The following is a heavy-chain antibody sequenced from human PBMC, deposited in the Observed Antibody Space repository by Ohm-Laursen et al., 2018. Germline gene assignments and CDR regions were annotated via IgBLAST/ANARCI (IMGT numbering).Heavy chain of an antibody. CDR2: ISYDGSNT. V-gene: IGHV3-30*03. J-gene: IGHJ3*02. CDR1: GFIFSSYG. Sequence: SLRLSCSASGFIFSSYGMHWVRQAPGKGLEWVAVISYDGSNTYYADSVKGRFTISRDNSKNTLYLQMNSLRAEDTAVYYCARSWSRRAFDIWGQGTMVTVSS. CDR3: ARSWSRRAFDI.